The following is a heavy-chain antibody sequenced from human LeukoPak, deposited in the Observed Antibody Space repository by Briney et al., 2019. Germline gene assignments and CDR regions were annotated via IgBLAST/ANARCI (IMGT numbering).Heavy chain of an antibody. V-gene: IGHV1-46*01. J-gene: IGHJ4*02. CDR1: GYTFINYY. CDR2: IDPSGGAT. Sequence: SVLVSFKASGYTFINYYMHWVRRAPGQGLEWMGMIDPSGGATSNARKVQGRVTMTRDRSTSTIYMELSSLRFEDTAVYYCASALYCGGDCYSGRYFFDYWGQGTLVTVSS. D-gene: IGHD2-21*02. CDR3: ASALYCGGDCYSGRYFFDY.